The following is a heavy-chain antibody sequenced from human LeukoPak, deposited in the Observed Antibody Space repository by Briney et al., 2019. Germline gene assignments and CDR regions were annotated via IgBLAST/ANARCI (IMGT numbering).Heavy chain of an antibody. CDR3: ARAPSEIGGYYPEYFRH. J-gene: IGHJ1*01. CDR2: IKSDGST. D-gene: IGHD3-22*01. Sequence: QSGGSLRLSCAASGFTFSSYWMHSVRQAPGKGLVWVSRIKSDGSTRYADSVKGRFTISRDNAKNTVSLQMTSLRAEDTGVYYCARAPSEIGGYYPEYFRHWGQGTLVIVSS. V-gene: IGHV3-74*01. CDR1: GFTFSSYW.